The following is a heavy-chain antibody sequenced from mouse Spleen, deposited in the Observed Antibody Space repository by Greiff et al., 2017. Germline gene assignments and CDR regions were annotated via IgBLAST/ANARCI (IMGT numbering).Heavy chain of an antibody. CDR3: AGGHNPLGFDY. Sequence: DVKLVESGPGLVKPSQSLSLTCSVTGYSITSGYYWNWIRQFPGNILEWMGYISYDGSNNYNQSLKNLISITRDTSKNQFFLKLNSVTTEYTATYYCAGGHNPLGFDYWGQGTTLTVSS. V-gene: IGHV3-6*01. J-gene: IGHJ2*01. CDR1: GYSITSGYY. CDR2: ISYDGSN. D-gene: IGHD6-1*01.